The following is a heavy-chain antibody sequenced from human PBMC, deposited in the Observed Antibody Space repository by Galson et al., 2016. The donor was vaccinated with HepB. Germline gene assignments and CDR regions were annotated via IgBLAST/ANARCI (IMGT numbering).Heavy chain of an antibody. CDR3: ARRYNWNDEYYFDQ. CDR1: GTSFTAFW. J-gene: IGHJ4*02. Sequence: VKKPGESLKISCKGSGTSFTAFWIGWVRQMPGKGLEWMGIIYPPDSDTRYSPSFQGQVTISADKSITTAYLQWSSLKASDTAMYYCARRYNWNDEYYFDQWGQGTLVTVSS. CDR2: IYPPDSDT. D-gene: IGHD1-1*01. V-gene: IGHV5-51*01.